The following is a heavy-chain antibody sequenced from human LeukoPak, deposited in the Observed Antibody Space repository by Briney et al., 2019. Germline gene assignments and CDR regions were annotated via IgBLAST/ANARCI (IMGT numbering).Heavy chain of an antibody. J-gene: IGHJ4*02. CDR3: ARFRLLWFGELSPFDY. CDR1: GGSISSYY. D-gene: IGHD3-10*01. CDR2: IYYSGST. V-gene: IGHV4-59*01. Sequence: PSETLSLTCTVSGGSISSYYWSWIRQPPGKGLEWIGYIYYSGSTNYSPSLKSRVTISVDTSKSQFSLKLSSVTAADTAVYYCARFRLLWFGELSPFDYWGQGTLVTVSS.